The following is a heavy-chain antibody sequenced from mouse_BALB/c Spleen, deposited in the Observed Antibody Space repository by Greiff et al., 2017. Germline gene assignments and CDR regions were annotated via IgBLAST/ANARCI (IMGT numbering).Heavy chain of an antibody. V-gene: IGHV5-9-4*01. CDR3: ARGAFLDY. CDR1: GFTFRSYA. Sequence: EVHLVEPGGGLVKPGGSLKLSCAASGFTFRSYAMSWVRQSPEKRLEWVAEISSGGSYTYYPDTVTGRFTISRDNAKNTLYLEMSSLRSEDTAMYYCARGAFLDYWGQGTSVTVSS. D-gene: IGHD3-1*01. CDR2: ISSGGSYT. J-gene: IGHJ4*01.